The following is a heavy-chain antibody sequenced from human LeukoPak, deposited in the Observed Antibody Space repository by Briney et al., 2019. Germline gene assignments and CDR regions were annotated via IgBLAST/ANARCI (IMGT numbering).Heavy chain of an antibody. CDR3: ARGLLSFMRSDYSNYWDNWFDP. CDR1: GYTFTGYG. J-gene: IGHJ5*02. CDR2: MNPNSGNT. D-gene: IGHD4-11*01. Sequence: GASVKVSCKASGYTFTGYGINWVRQATGQGLEWMGWMNPNSGNTGYAQRFQGRVTFTRNTSISTAYMELSSLRSEDTAVYYCARGLLSFMRSDYSNYWDNWFDPWGQGTLVTVSS. V-gene: IGHV1-8*03.